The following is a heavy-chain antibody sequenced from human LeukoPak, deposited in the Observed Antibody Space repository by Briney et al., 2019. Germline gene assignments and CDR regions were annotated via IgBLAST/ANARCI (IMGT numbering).Heavy chain of an antibody. V-gene: IGHV4-31*03. D-gene: IGHD3-10*01. Sequence: SETLSLTYTVSGGSISSGGYYWSWIRQHPGKGLEWIGYIYYSGSTYYNPSLKSRVTISVDPSKNQFSLKLSSVTAAGTAVYYCARDRSTMVRGVIIHTNWFDPWGQGTLVTVSS. CDR1: GGSISSGGYY. J-gene: IGHJ5*02. CDR3: ARDRSTMVRGVIIHTNWFDP. CDR2: IYYSGST.